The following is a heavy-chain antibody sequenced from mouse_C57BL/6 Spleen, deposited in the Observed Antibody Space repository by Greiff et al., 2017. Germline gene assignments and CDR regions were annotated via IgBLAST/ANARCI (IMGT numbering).Heavy chain of an antibody. Sequence: QVQLKQSGAELVRPGTSVKMSCKASGYTFTNYWIGWAKQRPGHGLEWIGDIYPGGGYTNYNEKFKGKATLTADKSSSTAYMQFSSLTSEDSAIYYCARSPLKNYFDYWGQGTTLTVSS. CDR3: ARSPLKNYFDY. J-gene: IGHJ2*01. CDR2: IYPGGGYT. CDR1: GYTFTNYW. V-gene: IGHV1-63*01.